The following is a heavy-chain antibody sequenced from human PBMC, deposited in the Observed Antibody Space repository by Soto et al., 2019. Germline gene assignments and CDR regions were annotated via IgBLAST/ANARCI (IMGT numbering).Heavy chain of an antibody. J-gene: IGHJ6*03. CDR2: IYSGGST. Sequence: HPGGSLRLSCAASGFTVSSNYMSWVRQAPGKGLEWVSVIYSGGSTYYADSVKGRFTISRDNSKNTLYLQMNSLRAEDTAVYYCAGKAAAGTIEGYYYYYMDVWGKGTTVTVSS. CDR1: GFTVSSNY. V-gene: IGHV3-66*01. D-gene: IGHD6-13*01. CDR3: AGKAAAGTIEGYYYYYMDV.